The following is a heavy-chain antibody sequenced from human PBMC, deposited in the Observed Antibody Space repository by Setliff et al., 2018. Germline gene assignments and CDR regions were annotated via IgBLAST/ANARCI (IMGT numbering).Heavy chain of an antibody. J-gene: IGHJ4*02. D-gene: IGHD6-19*01. CDR3: ARLGQWRVLGFFDY. CDR1: GGSITSSSYY. CDR2: IFWSGTT. Sequence: SETLSLTCTVSGGSITSSSYYWGWVRQPPGKGLGWIGNIFWSGTTYYNPSLNSRGTISVDTSRDQFSLRLSSVTAAVTDVYYCARLGQWRVLGFFDYWGQGALVTVSS. V-gene: IGHV4-39*01.